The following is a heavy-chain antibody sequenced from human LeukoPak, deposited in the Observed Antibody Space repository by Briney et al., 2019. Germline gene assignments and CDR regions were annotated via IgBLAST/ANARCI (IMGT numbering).Heavy chain of an antibody. CDR3: ARGDPRGNWGKNAFDI. V-gene: IGHV4-59*01. J-gene: IGHJ3*02. CDR2: IYYSGST. Sequence: SETLSLTCTVSGGSISSYYWSWIRQPPGKGREWIGYIYYSGSTNYNPSLKSRVTISVDTSKNQFSMKLSSVTAADTAVYYCARGDPRGNWGKNAFDIWGQGTMVTVSS. CDR1: GGSISSYY. D-gene: IGHD7-27*01.